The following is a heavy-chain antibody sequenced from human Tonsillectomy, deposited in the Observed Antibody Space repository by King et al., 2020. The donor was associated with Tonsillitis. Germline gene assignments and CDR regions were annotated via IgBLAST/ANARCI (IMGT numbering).Heavy chain of an antibody. Sequence: QLVQSGAEVKKPGSSVKVSCKASGGTFSSYAISWVRQAPGQGLEWMGRIIPILCIANYAQKFQGRVTITADKSTSTAYMELSRLRSEDTAVYYCAVGGGRMVTTYYFDYWGQGTLVTVSS. CDR3: AVGGGRMVTTYYFDY. J-gene: IGHJ4*02. D-gene: IGHD5-18*01. CDR2: IIPILCIA. CDR1: GGTFSSYA. V-gene: IGHV1-69*04.